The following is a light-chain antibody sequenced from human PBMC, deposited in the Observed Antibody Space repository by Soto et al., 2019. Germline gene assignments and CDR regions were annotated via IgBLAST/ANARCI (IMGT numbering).Light chain of an antibody. J-gene: IGLJ1*01. Sequence: QSVMTQPPSVSAAPGQRVTISCSGSSSNIGGNSVSWYQQLPGTAPKLLIYDDDKRPSGIPHRFSGSKSGTSATLGITGFQTGDEADYYCGSGDSSLSAYVFGTGTKLTVL. CDR3: GSGDSSLSAYV. CDR2: DDD. CDR1: SSNIGGNS. V-gene: IGLV1-51*01.